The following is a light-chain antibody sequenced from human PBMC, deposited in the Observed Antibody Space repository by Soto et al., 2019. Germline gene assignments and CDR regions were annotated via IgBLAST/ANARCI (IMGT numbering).Light chain of an antibody. CDR2: AAS. V-gene: IGKV1-8*01. Sequence: AIRMTQSPSSLSASTGDRVTITCRASQGISSYLAWYQQKPGKAPKLLIYAASTLQSGVPSRFSGSGSGTDFTLTISCLQSEDCATYYCQQDYSYRRTLGQGTKVEIK. J-gene: IGKJ1*01. CDR1: QGISSY. CDR3: QQDYSYRRT.